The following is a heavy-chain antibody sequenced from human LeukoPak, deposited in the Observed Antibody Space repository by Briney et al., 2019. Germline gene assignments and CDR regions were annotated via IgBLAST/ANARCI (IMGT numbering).Heavy chain of an antibody. J-gene: IGHJ6*02. CDR2: IYHSGST. Sequence: SETLSLTCTVSGGSISRHYWSWIRQPPGKGLEWIGYIYHSGSTNYNPSLKSRVTISVDTSKNQFSLKVSSVTAADTAVYYCARDPSYSSSSYYYYYGMDVWGQGTTVTVSS. V-gene: IGHV4-59*11. CDR3: ARDPSYSSSSYYYYYGMDV. CDR1: GGSISRHY. D-gene: IGHD6-13*01.